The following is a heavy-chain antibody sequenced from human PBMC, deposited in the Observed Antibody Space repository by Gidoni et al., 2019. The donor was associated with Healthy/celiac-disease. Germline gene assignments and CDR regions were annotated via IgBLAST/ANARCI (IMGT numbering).Heavy chain of an antibody. V-gene: IGHV1-2*02. J-gene: IGHJ4*02. CDR1: GYTFTGYY. CDR3: ARGGRCSSTSCYGPADY. Sequence: QVQLVQSGAEVKKPGASVKVSCTASGYTFTGYYMHWVRQAPGQGLEWMGWINPNSGGTNYAQKLQGRVTMTRETSINTAYMELSRLRSDDTAVYYCARGGRCSSTSCYGPADYWGQGTLVTVSS. D-gene: IGHD2-2*01. CDR2: INPNSGGT.